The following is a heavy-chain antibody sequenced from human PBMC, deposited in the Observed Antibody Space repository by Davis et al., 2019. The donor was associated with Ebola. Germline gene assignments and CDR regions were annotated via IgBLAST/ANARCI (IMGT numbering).Heavy chain of an antibody. CDR1: GFTFSGSA. CDR2: IRSKANSYAT. CDR3: HYGGAFDI. V-gene: IGHV3-73*01. J-gene: IGHJ3*02. D-gene: IGHD4-17*01. Sequence: GGSLRLSCAASGFTFSGSAMHWVRQASGKGLEWVGRIRSKANSYATAYAASVKGRFTISRDDSKNTAYLQMNSLKTEDTAVYYCHYGGAFDIWGQGTMVTVPS.